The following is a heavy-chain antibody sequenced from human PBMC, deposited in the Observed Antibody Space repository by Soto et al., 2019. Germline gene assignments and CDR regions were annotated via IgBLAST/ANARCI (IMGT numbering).Heavy chain of an antibody. Sequence: SETLSVTCTVADASSSSYYWSWIRQPPRKGLEWIAYIHYSGSTNYNPSLKSRVTMSVDTSKSQFSLQLSSVTAADTAVYFCARVKGFPSNFLDYWGQGTLVTVSS. CDR1: DASSSSYY. V-gene: IGHV4-59*01. CDR3: ARVKGFPSNFLDY. CDR2: IHYSGST. J-gene: IGHJ4*02. D-gene: IGHD1-7*01.